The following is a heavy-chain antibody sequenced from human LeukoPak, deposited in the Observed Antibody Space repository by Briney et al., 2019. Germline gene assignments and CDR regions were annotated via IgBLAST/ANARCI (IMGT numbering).Heavy chain of an antibody. CDR3: ASDSSSWKAFDY. V-gene: IGHV4-38-2*02. J-gene: IGHJ4*02. Sequence: SETLSLTCTVSGYSISSGYYWGWIRQPPGKGLEWIGEINHSGGTNYNPSLKSRVTISVDTSKNQFSLKLSSVTAADTAVYYCASDSSSWKAFDYWGQGTLVTVSS. CDR1: GYSISSGYY. CDR2: INHSGGT. D-gene: IGHD6-13*01.